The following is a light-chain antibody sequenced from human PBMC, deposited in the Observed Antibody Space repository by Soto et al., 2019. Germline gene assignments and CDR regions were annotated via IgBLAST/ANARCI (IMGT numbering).Light chain of an antibody. Sequence: DIHLTQSPSTLPAAVGPRVTITFRSSQTISSWLAWYQQTPGKAPKLLIYKASTLKSGVPSRFSGSGSGTEFTLTISSLPPDDFATYYSQHYNSYSEAFGQGTKVDIK. CDR3: QHYNSYSEA. CDR2: KAS. J-gene: IGKJ1*01. V-gene: IGKV1-5*03. CDR1: QTISSW.